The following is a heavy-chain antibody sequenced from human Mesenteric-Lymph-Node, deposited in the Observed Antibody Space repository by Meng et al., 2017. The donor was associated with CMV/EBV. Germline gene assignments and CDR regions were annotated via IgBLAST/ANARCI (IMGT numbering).Heavy chain of an antibody. V-gene: IGHV3-21*04. CDR1: GFTFSSYS. CDR3: ASLLWSGHAFDI. CDR2: ISSSSSYI. J-gene: IGHJ3*02. Sequence: GESLKISCAASGFTFSSYSMNWVRQAPGKGLEWVSSISSSSSYIYYADSVKGRFTISRDNSKNMLYLQMNSLRAEDTAVYYCASLLWSGHAFDIWGQGTKVTVSS. D-gene: IGHD3-3*01.